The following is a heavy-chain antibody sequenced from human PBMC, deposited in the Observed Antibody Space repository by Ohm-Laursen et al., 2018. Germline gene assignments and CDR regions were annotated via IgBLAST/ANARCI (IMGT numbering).Heavy chain of an antibody. CDR1: GFTFSNYW. CDR3: ARDQVGVGGTHDY. D-gene: IGHD1-26*01. J-gene: IGHJ4*02. CDR2: ITNDGSTT. Sequence: SLRLSCAASGFTFSNYWMFWVRQPPGKGLEWVSRITNDGSTTTYADSVKGRFTISRDNAKNTLYLQMNSLRAEDTAVYYCARDQVGVGGTHDYWGQGTLVTVSS. V-gene: IGHV3-74*03.